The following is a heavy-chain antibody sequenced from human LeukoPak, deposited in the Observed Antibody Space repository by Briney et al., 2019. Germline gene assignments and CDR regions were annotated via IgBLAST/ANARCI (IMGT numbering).Heavy chain of an antibody. CDR2: ISGSGGST. CDR1: GFTFSSYG. D-gene: IGHD2-2*01. CDR3: AKTSLVVPAALPYDY. V-gene: IGHV3-23*01. Sequence: GGSLRLSCAASGFTFSSYGMHWVRQAPGKGLEWVSAISGSGGSTYYADSVKGRFTISRDNSKNTLYLQMNSLRAEDTAVYYCAKTSLVVPAALPYDYWGQGTLVTVSS. J-gene: IGHJ4*02.